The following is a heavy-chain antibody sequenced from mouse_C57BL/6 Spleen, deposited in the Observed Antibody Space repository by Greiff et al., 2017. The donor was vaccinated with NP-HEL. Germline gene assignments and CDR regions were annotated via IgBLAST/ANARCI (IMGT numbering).Heavy chain of an antibody. J-gene: IGHJ1*03. Sequence: VQLQQPGAELVRPGSSVKLSCKASGYTFTSYWMHWVKQRPIQGLEWIGNIDPSDSETHYNQKFKDKATLTVDKSSSTAYMQLSSLTSEDSAVYYCARRYYDYDELYFDVWGTGTTVTVAS. CDR3: ARRYYDYDELYFDV. V-gene: IGHV1-52*01. D-gene: IGHD2-4*01. CDR2: IDPSDSET. CDR1: GYTFTSYW.